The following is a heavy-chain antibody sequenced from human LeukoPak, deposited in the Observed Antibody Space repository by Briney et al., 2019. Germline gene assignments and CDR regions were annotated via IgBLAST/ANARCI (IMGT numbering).Heavy chain of an antibody. Sequence: GGSLRLSCAASGFTFSTYSMNWVRQAPGKGLGWVSYISSSSSTIYYADSVKGRFTISRDNAKNSLYLQMNSLRAEDTAVYYCARGGSSSPFDYWGQGTLVTVSS. J-gene: IGHJ4*02. CDR2: ISSSSSTI. CDR1: GFTFSTYS. CDR3: ARGGSSSPFDY. V-gene: IGHV3-48*04. D-gene: IGHD6-13*01.